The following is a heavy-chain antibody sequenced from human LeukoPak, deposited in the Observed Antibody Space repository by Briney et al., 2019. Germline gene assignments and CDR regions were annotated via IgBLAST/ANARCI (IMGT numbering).Heavy chain of an antibody. J-gene: IGHJ4*02. CDR1: GFTFSSYW. CDR2: IKQDGSEK. CDR3: AREYSSGWDDYYFGY. V-gene: IGHV3-7*03. Sequence: GGSLRLSCVASGFTFSSYWMSWVRQAPGKGLEWVANIKQDGSEKYYVDSVKGRFTISRDNAKNSLYLQMNSLRAEDTAVYYCAREYSSGWDDYYFGYWGQGTLVTVSS. D-gene: IGHD6-19*01.